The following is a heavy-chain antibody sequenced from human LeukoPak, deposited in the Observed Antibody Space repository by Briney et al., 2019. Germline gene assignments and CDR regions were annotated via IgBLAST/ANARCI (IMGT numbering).Heavy chain of an antibody. CDR2: IYSGGST. CDR1: GFTFSSYW. D-gene: IGHD3-3*01. V-gene: IGHV3-53*01. Sequence: GGSLRLSCAASGFTFSSYWMSWVRQAPGKGLEWVSVIYSGGSTYYADSVKGRFTISRDNSKNTLYLQMNSLRAEDTAIYYCAKRSGGPSPFDYWGQGTLVTVSS. J-gene: IGHJ4*02. CDR3: AKRSGGPSPFDY.